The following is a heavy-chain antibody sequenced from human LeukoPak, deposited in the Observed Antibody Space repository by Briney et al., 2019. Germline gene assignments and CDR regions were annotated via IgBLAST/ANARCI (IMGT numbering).Heavy chain of an antibody. Sequence: GGSLRLSCAASGFTFSDYYMTWIRQAPGKGLEWISYISTSAGTIYYADSVKGRFTISRDNAKNSLYLQMNSLRAEDTAVYYCARDAIDSSGFDFDYWGQGTLVTVS. CDR2: ISTSAGTI. V-gene: IGHV3-11*01. CDR1: GFTFSDYY. CDR3: ARDAIDSSGFDFDY. D-gene: IGHD3-22*01. J-gene: IGHJ4*02.